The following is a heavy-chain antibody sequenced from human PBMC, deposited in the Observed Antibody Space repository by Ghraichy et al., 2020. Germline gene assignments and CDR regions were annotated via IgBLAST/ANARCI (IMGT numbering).Heavy chain of an antibody. CDR1: GGSISSSSYY. Sequence: SETLPLTCTVSGGSISSSSYYWGWIRQPPGKGLEWIGSIYYSGSTYYNPSLKSRVTISVDTSKNQFSLKLSSVTAADTAVYYCARLGFEEMATIYPEDAFDIWGQGTMVTVSS. CDR2: IYYSGST. J-gene: IGHJ3*02. D-gene: IGHD5-24*01. CDR3: ARLGFEEMATIYPEDAFDI. V-gene: IGHV4-39*01.